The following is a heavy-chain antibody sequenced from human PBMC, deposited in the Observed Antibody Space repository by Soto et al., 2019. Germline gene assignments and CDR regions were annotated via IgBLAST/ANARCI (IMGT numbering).Heavy chain of an antibody. CDR3: TSGGFSGSYALDL. Sequence: QVQLQESGPGLVKPSQTLSLTCTVSGGSISSGDYYWSWIRQPPGKGLEWIGYIYYSGSTYYNPSLKSRVTISVDKSKNQLSLKLNSVTAADTAVYYCTSGGFSGSYALDLWGRGTLVIVSS. V-gene: IGHV4-30-4*03. CDR1: GGSISSGDYY. D-gene: IGHD1-26*01. CDR2: IYYSGST. J-gene: IGHJ2*01.